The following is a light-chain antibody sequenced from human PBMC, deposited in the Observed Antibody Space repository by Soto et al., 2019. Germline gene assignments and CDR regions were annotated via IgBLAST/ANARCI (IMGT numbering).Light chain of an antibody. CDR3: QQYTSPLT. Sequence: EIVLTQSPGTLSLSPGERATLSCRASQSVSSSYLAWYQQKPGQAPRLLIYGASSRATGIPDRFSGSGSGTDFTLTISRLEPEDSAVYYCQQYTSPLTFGGGTKVEI. CDR1: QSVSSSY. J-gene: IGKJ4*01. CDR2: GAS. V-gene: IGKV3-20*01.